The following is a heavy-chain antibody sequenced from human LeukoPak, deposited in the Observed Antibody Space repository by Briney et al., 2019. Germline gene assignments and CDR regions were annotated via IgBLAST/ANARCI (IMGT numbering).Heavy chain of an antibody. CDR2: IYYSGST. Sequence: PSETLSLTCTVSGGSIRSSYYYWGWIRQPPGKGLEWIGSIYYSGSTYYNPSLKSRVTISVDTSKNQFSLKLSSVTAADTAVYYCARLGDSYATDYWGQGTLVTVSS. D-gene: IGHD5-18*01. CDR1: GGSIRSSYYY. CDR3: ARLGDSYATDY. J-gene: IGHJ4*02. V-gene: IGHV4-39*01.